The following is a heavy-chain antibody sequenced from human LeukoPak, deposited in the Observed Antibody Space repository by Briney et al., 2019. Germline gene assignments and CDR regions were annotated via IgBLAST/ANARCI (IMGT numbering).Heavy chain of an antibody. Sequence: SETLSLTCTVSGGSISSSSYYWGWIRQPPGKGLEWIGSIYYSGSTYYNPSLKSRVTISVDTSKNQFSLKLSSVTAADTAVYYWAEREISNVPGKLFDPWGQGTLVTVSS. CDR3: AEREISNVPGKLFDP. D-gene: IGHD3-10*02. J-gene: IGHJ5*02. V-gene: IGHV4-39*07. CDR2: IYYSGST. CDR1: GGSISSSSYY.